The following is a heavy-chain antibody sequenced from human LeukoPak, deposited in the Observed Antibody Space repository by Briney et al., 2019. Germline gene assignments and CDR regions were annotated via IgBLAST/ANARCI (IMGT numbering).Heavy chain of an antibody. CDR3: ARDPSDYGAFDS. J-gene: IGHJ4*02. V-gene: IGHV4-30-4*01. D-gene: IGHD4-17*01. CDR1: GVSISSGESY. Sequence: SQTLSLTCTVSGVSISSGESYWTWVRQPPGKGLEWVGYILYSGDTYYNPSLKSRLTISLDMSKNQFSLKLKSVTPADTAVYYCARDPSDYGAFDSWGQGTLVTVSS. CDR2: ILYSGDT.